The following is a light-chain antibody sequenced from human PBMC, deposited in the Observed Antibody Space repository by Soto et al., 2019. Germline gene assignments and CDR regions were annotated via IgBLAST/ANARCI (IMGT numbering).Light chain of an antibody. CDR2: DAS. CDR1: QNIDNN. Sequence: EIVLTQSPATLSLSPGDRGTLSCRASQNIDNNIAWYQQKLGQAPRLLIYDASSRATGVPSRFSGSRSGTACTHTSSSLDPEEVATYSGHNRQHWPPGATCGGGTKVEIK. J-gene: IGKJ4*01. CDR3: HNRQHWPPGAT. V-gene: IGKV3-11*01.